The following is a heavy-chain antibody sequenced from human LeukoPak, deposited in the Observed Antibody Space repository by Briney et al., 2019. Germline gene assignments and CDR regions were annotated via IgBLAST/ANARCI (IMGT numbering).Heavy chain of an antibody. CDR1: GFTFSSYA. J-gene: IGHJ5*02. Sequence: GGSLRLSCAASGFTFSSYAMHWVRQAPGKGLEWVAVISYDGSNKYYADSVKGRFTISRDNSKNTLYLQMNSLRAEDTAVYYCARTSLRGAGYSRGWYYGYWFDPWGQGTLVTVFS. D-gene: IGHD6-19*01. V-gene: IGHV3-30*04. CDR2: ISYDGSNK. CDR3: ARTSLRGAGYSRGWYYGYWFDP.